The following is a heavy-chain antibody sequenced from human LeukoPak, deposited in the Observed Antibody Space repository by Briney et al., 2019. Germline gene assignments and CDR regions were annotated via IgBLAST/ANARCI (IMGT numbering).Heavy chain of an antibody. D-gene: IGHD3-22*01. CDR1: GYTFTGYD. J-gene: IGHJ6*02. CDR3: ARVAYYYDSAGLYLNYFYGMDV. Sequence: ASVKVSGKASGYTFTGYDINWVRQATGQGLEWLGWMNPSSGNTGYAQKFQGRVTMTRDTSISTAYMELSSLRSEDTAVYYCARVAYYYDSAGLYLNYFYGMDVWGQGTTVTVSS. CDR2: MNPSSGNT. V-gene: IGHV1-8*01.